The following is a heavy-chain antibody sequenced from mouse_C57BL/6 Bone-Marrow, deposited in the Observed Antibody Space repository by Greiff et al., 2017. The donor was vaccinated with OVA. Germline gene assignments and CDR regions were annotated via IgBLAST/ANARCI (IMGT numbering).Heavy chain of an antibody. D-gene: IGHD2-2*01. J-gene: IGHJ3*01. CDR2: IYPRSGNT. Sequence: VQRVESGAELARPGASVKLSCKASGYTFTSYGISWVKQRTGQGLEWIGEIYPRSGNTYYNEKFKGKATLTADKSSSTAYMELRSLTSEDSAVYFCARDGYDWFAYWGQGTLVTVSA. CDR1: GYTFTSYG. V-gene: IGHV1-81*01. CDR3: ARDGYDWFAY.